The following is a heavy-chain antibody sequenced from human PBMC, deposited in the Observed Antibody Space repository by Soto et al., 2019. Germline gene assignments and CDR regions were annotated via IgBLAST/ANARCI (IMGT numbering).Heavy chain of an antibody. Sequence: GGSLRLSCAASGFTFSSYSMNWVRQAPGKGLEWVSSISSSSSYIYYADSVKGRFTISRDNAKNSLYLQMNSLRAEDMAVYYCARDGEQTEVDIGATRNYYYYGMDVWGQGTTVTVSS. CDR3: ARDGEQTEVDIGATRNYYYYGMDV. CDR2: ISSSSSYI. J-gene: IGHJ6*02. CDR1: GFTFSSYS. D-gene: IGHD5-12*01. V-gene: IGHV3-21*01.